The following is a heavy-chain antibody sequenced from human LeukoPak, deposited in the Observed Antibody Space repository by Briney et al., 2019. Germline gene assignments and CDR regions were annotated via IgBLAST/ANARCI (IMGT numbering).Heavy chain of an antibody. Sequence: SETLSLTCAVCGGSLSGYFWSWIRQPPGKGLEGIGEINHSGSTNYNPSLKSRVTISVDTSKNQFSLKLSSVTAADTAVYYCARGQTYYYYYMDVWGKGTTVTVSS. CDR3: ARGQTYYYYYMDV. CDR2: INHSGST. J-gene: IGHJ6*03. CDR1: GGSLSGYF. V-gene: IGHV4-34*01.